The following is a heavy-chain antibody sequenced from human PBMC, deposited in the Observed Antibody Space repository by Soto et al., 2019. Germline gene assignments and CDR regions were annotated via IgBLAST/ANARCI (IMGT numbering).Heavy chain of an antibody. Sequence: LRLSCAASGFTFSSYAMSWVRQAPGKGLEWVSAISGSGGSTYYADSMKGRFTISRGNSKNTLYLQMNSLRAEDTAVYYCAKDLEGWSPPWFDPWGQGTLVTVSS. CDR2: ISGSGGST. V-gene: IGHV3-23*01. CDR3: AKDLEGWSPPWFDP. CDR1: GFTFSSYA. D-gene: IGHD6-19*01. J-gene: IGHJ5*02.